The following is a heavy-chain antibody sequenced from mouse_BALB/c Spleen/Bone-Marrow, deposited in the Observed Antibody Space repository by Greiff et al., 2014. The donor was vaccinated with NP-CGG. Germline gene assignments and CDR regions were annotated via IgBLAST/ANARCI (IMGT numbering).Heavy chain of an antibody. J-gene: IGHJ4*01. Sequence: VQLKESGPELVKPGASVMMSCKASGYTFTSYVIHWVKQKPGQGLEWIAYINPYNDDTKYNEKLKGKATLTSDKSSSTANMEFSGLTSEDSAVFYCARGGITIYYGLDYWGQGTSVTVSS. D-gene: IGHD2-4*01. V-gene: IGHV1-14*01. CDR2: INPYNDDT. CDR1: GYTFTSYV. CDR3: ARGGITIYYGLDY.